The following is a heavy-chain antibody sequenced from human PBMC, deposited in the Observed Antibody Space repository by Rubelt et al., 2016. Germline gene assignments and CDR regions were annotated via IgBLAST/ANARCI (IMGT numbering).Heavy chain of an antibody. CDR2: INHSGST. D-gene: IGHD4-23*01. Sequence: QVQLQQWGAGLLKPSETLSLTCAVYGGSFSGYYWSWIRQPPGKGLEWIGEINHSGSTNYSPYRKSRLTNSVDTAKNQFSLKVSSVTAADTAVDYWARGPLYGGNSGSGYWGQGTLVTVSS. J-gene: IGHJ4*02. CDR1: GGSFSGYY. CDR3: ARGPLYGGNSGSGY. V-gene: IGHV4-34*01.